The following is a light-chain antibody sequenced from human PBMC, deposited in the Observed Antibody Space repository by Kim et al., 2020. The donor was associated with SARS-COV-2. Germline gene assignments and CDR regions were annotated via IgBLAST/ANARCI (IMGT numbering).Light chain of an antibody. V-gene: IGLV3-19*01. CDR1: SLRSSY. CDR2: GKN. Sequence: LVPTVRITCQGDSLRSSYASWYQQKPGQAPVLVIYGKNNRPSGIPDRFSGSSSGNTASLTITGAQAEDEADYYCNSRDSSGNHLVVFGGGTQLTVL. J-gene: IGLJ2*01. CDR3: NSRDSSGNHLVV.